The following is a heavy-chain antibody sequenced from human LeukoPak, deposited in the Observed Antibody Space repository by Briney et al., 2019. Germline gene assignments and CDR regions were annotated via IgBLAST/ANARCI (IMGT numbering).Heavy chain of an antibody. CDR2: IKSKTDGGTI. D-gene: IGHD3-10*01. CDR1: GFSFSNAW. Sequence: EGSLRLSCAGSGFSFSNAWMTWVRQAPGKGLEWVGRIKSKTDGGTIDYDAHVKGRFTISRDDSKNTVDLQMNSLGTEDAAVYFCATSGRRWDYFDYWGQGTLVTVSS. J-gene: IGHJ4*02. V-gene: IGHV3-15*01. CDR3: ATSGRRWDYFDY.